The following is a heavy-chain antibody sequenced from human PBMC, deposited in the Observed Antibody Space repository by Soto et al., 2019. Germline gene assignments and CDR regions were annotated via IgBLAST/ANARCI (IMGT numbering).Heavy chain of an antibody. J-gene: IGHJ4*02. D-gene: IGHD3-10*01. CDR1: GFTFSNYR. CDR2: IESDGSST. Sequence: EVQLVESGGGLVQPGGSVRLSCVVSGFTFSNYRMHWVRQAPGKGLVWVSRIESDGSSTTYADSVKGRFTISRDNAKNTLHLQMNGLSGEDTAIYYCARDGGGLGYWGQGTLVTVSS. V-gene: IGHV3-74*01. CDR3: ARDGGGLGY.